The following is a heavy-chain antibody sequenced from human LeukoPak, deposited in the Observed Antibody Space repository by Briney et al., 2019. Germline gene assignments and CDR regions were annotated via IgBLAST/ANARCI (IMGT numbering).Heavy chain of an antibody. CDR3: ARDYQGSGWVLKFDP. J-gene: IGHJ5*02. V-gene: IGHV1-2*02. Sequence: GASVKVSCKASGYTFTGYYMHWVRQAPGQGLEWMGWINPNSGGTNYAQKFQGRVTMTRDTSISTAYMELSRLRSDDTAVYYCARDYQGSGWVLKFDPWGQGTLVTVSS. D-gene: IGHD6-19*01. CDR1: GYTFTGYY. CDR2: INPNSGGT.